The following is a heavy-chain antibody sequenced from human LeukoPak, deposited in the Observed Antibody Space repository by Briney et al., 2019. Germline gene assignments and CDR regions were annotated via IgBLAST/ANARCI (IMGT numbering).Heavy chain of an antibody. Sequence: GGSLRLSCAASGFTFSSYAMHWVRQAPGKGLEWVAVISYDGSNKYYADSVKGRFTISRGNSKNTLYLQMNSLRAEDTAVYYCARDLVLFDSSGWSPGYYYGMDVWGQGTTVTVSS. CDR3: ARDLVLFDSSGWSPGYYYGMDV. V-gene: IGHV3-30-3*01. D-gene: IGHD6-19*01. J-gene: IGHJ6*02. CDR1: GFTFSSYA. CDR2: ISYDGSNK.